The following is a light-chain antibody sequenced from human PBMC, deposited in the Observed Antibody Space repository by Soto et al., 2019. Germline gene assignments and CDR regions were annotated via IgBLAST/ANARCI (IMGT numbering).Light chain of an antibody. Sequence: EIVLTQSPGTLSLSPGERATLSCRASQSISNSNLAWYQQKPGQAPRLLIYGASSRATGIPDRFSGSGSGTDFTLTISRLEPEDFAVYYCQQYGSSPWTFGQGTKVEIK. J-gene: IGKJ1*01. CDR2: GAS. CDR1: QSISNSN. CDR3: QQYGSSPWT. V-gene: IGKV3-20*01.